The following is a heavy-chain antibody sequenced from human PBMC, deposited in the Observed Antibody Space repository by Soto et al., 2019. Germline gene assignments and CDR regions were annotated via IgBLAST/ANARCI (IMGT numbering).Heavy chain of an antibody. J-gene: IGHJ2*01. V-gene: IGHV1-69*02. Sequence: QVQLVQSGAEVKKPGSSVKVSCKASGGTFSSYTISWVRQAPGQGLEWMGRIIPILGIANYAQKFQGRVTXTXDXXTSTAYMELSSLRSEDTAVYYCARSVVTYYWYFDLWGRGTLVTVSS. CDR3: ARSVVTYYWYFDL. D-gene: IGHD2-21*02. CDR1: GGTFSSYT. CDR2: IIPILGIA.